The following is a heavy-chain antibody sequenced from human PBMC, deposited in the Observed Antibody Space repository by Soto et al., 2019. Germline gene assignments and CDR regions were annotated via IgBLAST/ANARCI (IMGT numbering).Heavy chain of an antibody. CDR3: AKDRMGSGYYLDYFDY. J-gene: IGHJ4*02. V-gene: IGHV3-23*01. Sequence: EVQLLESGGGLVQPGGSLRLSCAASGFTFSSYAMSWVRQAPGKGLEWVSAISGSGGSTYYADSVKGRFTISRDNSKNTLYLQMNSLRAEDTAVYYCAKDRMGSGYYLDYFDYWGQGTLVTVSS. CDR1: GFTFSSYA. CDR2: ISGSGGST. D-gene: IGHD5-12*01.